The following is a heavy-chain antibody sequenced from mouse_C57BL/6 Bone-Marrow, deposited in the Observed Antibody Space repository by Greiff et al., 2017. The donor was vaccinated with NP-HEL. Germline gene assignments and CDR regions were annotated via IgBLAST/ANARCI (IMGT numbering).Heavy chain of an antibody. J-gene: IGHJ1*03. CDR3: ARALITTVVAFYWYFDV. CDR1: GFTFSDYY. D-gene: IGHD1-1*01. CDR2: INYDGSST. V-gene: IGHV5-16*01. Sequence: DVKLVESEGGLVQPGSSMKLSCTASGFTFSDYYMAWVRQVPEKGLEWVANINYDGSSTYYLDSLKSRFIISRDNAKNILYLQMSSLKSEDTATYYCARALITTVVAFYWYFDVWGTGTTVTVSS.